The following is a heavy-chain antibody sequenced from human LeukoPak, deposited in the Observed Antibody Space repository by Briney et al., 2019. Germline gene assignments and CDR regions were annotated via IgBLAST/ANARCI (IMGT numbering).Heavy chain of an antibody. V-gene: IGHV3-9*01. CDR2: ISWNSGSI. D-gene: IGHD3-22*01. J-gene: IGHJ4*02. CDR3: AKALYYYDSSAYTH. Sequence: GGSLRLSCAASGFTFDDYAMHWVRQAPGKGLEWVSGISWNSGSIGYADSVEGRFTISRDNAKNSLYLQMNSLRAEDTALYYCAKALYYYDSSAYTHWGQGTLVTVSS. CDR1: GFTFDDYA.